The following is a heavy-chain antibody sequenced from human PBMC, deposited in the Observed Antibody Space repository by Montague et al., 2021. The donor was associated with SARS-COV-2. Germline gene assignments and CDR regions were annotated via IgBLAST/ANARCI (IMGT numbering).Heavy chain of an antibody. Sequence: SETLSLTCTVSGGSIRSYYWCWIRQTPGKGLEWIGYIYYDGSTNYNPTRNSRVTMSVDSSKTQFPLWLSPATAADTAGYYCACCGSDFEHWGQGTLVTVSS. J-gene: IGHJ4*02. V-gene: IGHV4-59*03. CDR3: ACCGSDFEH. D-gene: IGHD2-21*01. CDR1: GGSIRSYY. CDR2: IYYDGST.